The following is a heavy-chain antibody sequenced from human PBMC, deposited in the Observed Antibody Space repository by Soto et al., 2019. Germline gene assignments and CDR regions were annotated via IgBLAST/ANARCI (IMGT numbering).Heavy chain of an antibody. V-gene: IGHV4-4*02. Sequence: KASETLSLTCAVSGGSISSINWWNWVRQAPGKGLEWIGEAFHTGGTNYNPSLKSRLTMSIDKSKNSFSLSLSSVTVADTAVYYCARKEYGSGHFEFWGQGIQVTVS. CDR1: GGSISSINW. CDR3: ARKEYGSGHFEF. D-gene: IGHD3-10*01. J-gene: IGHJ4*02. CDR2: AFHTGGT.